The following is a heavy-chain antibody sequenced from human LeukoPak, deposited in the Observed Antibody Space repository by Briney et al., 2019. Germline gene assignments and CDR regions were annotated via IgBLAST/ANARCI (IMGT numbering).Heavy chain of an antibody. CDR2: IFHSGGT. V-gene: IGHV4-4*02. D-gene: IGHD6-19*01. J-gene: IGHJ4*02. CDR3: TIRRAVAGDFDY. Sequence: SGTLSLTCTVSGASISTINWWSWVRQPPGKGLEWIGEIFHSGGTSYNPSLESRVTLSVDKSKNQLSLRLNSVTAADTAIYSCTIRRAVAGDFDYWGQGALVTVSS. CDR1: GASISTINW.